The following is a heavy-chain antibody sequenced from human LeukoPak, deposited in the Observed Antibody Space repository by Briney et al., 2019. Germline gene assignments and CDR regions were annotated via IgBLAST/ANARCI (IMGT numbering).Heavy chain of an antibody. CDR2: ISGSGGST. J-gene: IGHJ4*02. V-gene: IGHV3-23*01. CDR1: GFTFSTYA. Sequence: PGGSLRLSCVASGFTFSTYAMSWVRQAPGKGLEWVSAISGSGGSTYYADSVKGRFTISRDNSKNTLYLQMNSLRADDTAAYYCTIDLMTGFSSGWHFGYWGQGIPVTVSS. D-gene: IGHD6-19*01. CDR3: TIDLMTGFSSGWHFGY.